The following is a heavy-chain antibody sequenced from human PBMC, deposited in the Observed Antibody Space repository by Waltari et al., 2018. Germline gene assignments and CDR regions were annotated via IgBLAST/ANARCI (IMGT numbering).Heavy chain of an antibody. CDR2: IKEDGSEK. J-gene: IGHJ4*02. Sequence: EVHLVESGGGLVQPGGSLSLSWAAFGFTFSPYWMTWVRQAPGKGLEWLANIKEDGSEKNYVDSVKGRFTISRDNAKNSLYLQMNSLRAEDTAVYYCARDPHYSNFDYWGQGTLVTVSS. D-gene: IGHD4-4*01. CDR1: GFTFSPYW. CDR3: ARDPHYSNFDY. V-gene: IGHV3-7*01.